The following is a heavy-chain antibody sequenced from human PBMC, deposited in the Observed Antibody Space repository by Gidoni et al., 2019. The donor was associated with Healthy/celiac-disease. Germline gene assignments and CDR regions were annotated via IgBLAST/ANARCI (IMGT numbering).Heavy chain of an antibody. V-gene: IGHV1-3*01. CDR1: GYTFTSYA. CDR3: ARGGGIAAAGTQGGH. CDR2: INAGNGNP. Sequence: VQMVQSGAEVKKPGAAVQVPRKASGYTFTSYAMHWVRQAPGLRLEWMGLINAGNGNPKYSQTFQGRATLTSDTSASTAYMYLSSLRSAVTAVYYCARGGGIAAAGTQGGHWGQGTLVTVSS. J-gene: IGHJ1*01. D-gene: IGHD6-13*01.